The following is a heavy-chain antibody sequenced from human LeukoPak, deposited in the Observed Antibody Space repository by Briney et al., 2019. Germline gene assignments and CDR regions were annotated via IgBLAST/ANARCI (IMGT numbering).Heavy chain of an antibody. CDR3: ARLDRFPSDYFDY. CDR1: GGSISSYY. J-gene: IGHJ4*02. Sequence: PSETLSLTCTVSGGSISSYYWSWIRQPPGKGLEWIGYIYYSGSTNYNPSLKSRVTISVDTSKNQFSLNLSSVIAADTAVYYCARLDRFPSDYFDYWGQGTLVTVSS. V-gene: IGHV4-59*01. CDR2: IYYSGST.